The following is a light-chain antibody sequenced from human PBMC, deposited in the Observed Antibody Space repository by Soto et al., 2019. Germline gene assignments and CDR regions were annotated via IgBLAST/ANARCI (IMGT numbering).Light chain of an antibody. CDR3: SSHGGANKFYV. V-gene: IGLV2-8*01. J-gene: IGLJ1*01. CDR2: EVT. Sequence: QSALTQPPSASGSPGQSVTISCAGTSSDIGAYNYVSWYQQHPGKTPKLMIYEVTKRPSGVPDRFSASKSGNTASLTVSGLQAEDEADYYCSSHGGANKFYVFGTGTKLTVL. CDR1: SSDIGAYNY.